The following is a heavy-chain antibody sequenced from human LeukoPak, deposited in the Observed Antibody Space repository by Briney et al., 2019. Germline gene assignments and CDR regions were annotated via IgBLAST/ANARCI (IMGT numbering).Heavy chain of an antibody. CDR3: ATYYYDSSRRFDP. D-gene: IGHD3-22*01. CDR2: ISYDGSNK. J-gene: IGHJ5*02. V-gene: IGHV3-30-3*01. Sequence: GGSLRLSCAASGFTFSSYAMHWVRQAPGKGLEWVAVISYDGSNKYYADSVKGRFTISRDNSKNTLYLQMNSLRAEDTAVYYCATYYYDSSRRFDPWGQGTLVAVSS. CDR1: GFTFSSYA.